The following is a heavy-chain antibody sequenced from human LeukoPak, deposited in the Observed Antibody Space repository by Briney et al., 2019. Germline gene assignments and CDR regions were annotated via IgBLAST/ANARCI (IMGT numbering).Heavy chain of an antibody. V-gene: IGHV3-48*01. Sequence: GGSLRLSCAASGFTVTSNYMSWARQAPGKGLEWVSYISSSSGTIYYADSVQGRFTISRDNAKNSLYLQMNSLRAEDTAVYYCARRLTASGKHYFDYWGQGTLVTVSS. J-gene: IGHJ4*02. CDR3: ARRLTASGKHYFDY. D-gene: IGHD6-13*01. CDR2: ISSSSGTI. CDR1: GFTVTSNY.